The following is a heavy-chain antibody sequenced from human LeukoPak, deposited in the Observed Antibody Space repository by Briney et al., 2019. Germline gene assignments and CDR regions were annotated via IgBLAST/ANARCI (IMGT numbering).Heavy chain of an antibody. D-gene: IGHD2-2*01. V-gene: IGHV1-18*04. CDR1: GYTFTSYG. Sequence: ASVKLSCKASGYTFTSYGISWVRQAPGQGLEWMGWICAYNGNTNYAQKLQGRVTMTTDTSTSTAYMELRSLRSDDTAVYYCCLVVVPAAVDYWGQGTLVTVSS. CDR2: ICAYNGNT. CDR3: CLVVVPAAVDY. J-gene: IGHJ4*02.